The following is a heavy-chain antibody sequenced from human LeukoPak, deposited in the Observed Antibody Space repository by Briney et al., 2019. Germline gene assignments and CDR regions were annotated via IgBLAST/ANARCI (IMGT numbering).Heavy chain of an antibody. D-gene: IGHD1-26*01. CDR3: ARDIAGATKGGWFDT. Sequence: ASVKVSCKASGYTFTNYDINWVRQATGQGLEWMGWMNPNSGNTGYAQKFQGRVTVTRNTSISTAYMELGSLRSEDTALYYCARDIAGATKGGWFDTWGQGTPVTVSS. CDR2: MNPNSGNT. J-gene: IGHJ5*02. CDR1: GYTFTNYD. V-gene: IGHV1-8*01.